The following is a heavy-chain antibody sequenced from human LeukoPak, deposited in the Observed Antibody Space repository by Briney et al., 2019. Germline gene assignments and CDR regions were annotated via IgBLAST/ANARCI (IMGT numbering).Heavy chain of an antibody. CDR2: IFYSGGT. Sequence: SETLSLTCTVSGGSISSYYWSWIRQPPGKGLEWIGYIFYSGGTNYNPSLNSRVTISVDTSKNQSSLKLSFVTAADTAVYYCARLGFSNSGSYLAPSDYWGQGTLVTVFS. D-gene: IGHD1-26*01. CDR1: GGSISSYY. J-gene: IGHJ4*02. V-gene: IGHV4-59*08. CDR3: ARLGFSNSGSYLAPSDY.